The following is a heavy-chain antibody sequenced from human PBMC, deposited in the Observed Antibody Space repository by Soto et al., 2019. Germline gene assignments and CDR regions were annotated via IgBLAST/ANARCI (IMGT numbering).Heavy chain of an antibody. J-gene: IGHJ4*02. CDR1: GYSFTSYW. V-gene: IGHV5-51*01. D-gene: IGHD3-9*01. Sequence: PGESLKISCKGSGYSFTSYWIGWVRQMPGKGLEWMGIIYPGDSDARYSPSFQGQVTISVDTSINTAFLRWNSLTASDTAMYYCARQADYNILTGYFYYFDYWGQGSLVTVSS. CDR3: ARQADYNILTGYFYYFDY. CDR2: IYPGDSDA.